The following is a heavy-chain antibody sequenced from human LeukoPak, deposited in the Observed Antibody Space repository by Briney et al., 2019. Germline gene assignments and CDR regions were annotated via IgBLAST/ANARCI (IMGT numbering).Heavy chain of an antibody. CDR1: GFTFSSYG. D-gene: IGHD4-17*01. CDR3: AKVATVTTAYYYGMDV. CDR2: ISYDGSNK. V-gene: IGHV3-30*18. Sequence: PGGSLRLPCAASGFTFSSYGMHWVRQAPGKGLGWVAVISYDGSNKYYADSVKGRFTISRDNSKNTLYLQMNSLRAEDTAVYYCAKVATVTTAYYYGMDVWGQGTTVTVSS. J-gene: IGHJ6*02.